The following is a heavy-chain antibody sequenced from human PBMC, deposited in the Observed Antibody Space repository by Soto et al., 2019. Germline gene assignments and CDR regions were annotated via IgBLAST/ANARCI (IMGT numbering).Heavy chain of an antibody. J-gene: IGHJ5*02. CDR3: ARASAAAGFFDP. CDR2: IYSGGST. V-gene: IGHV3-53*01. CDR1: GFTVSSNY. Sequence: GGSLRLSCAASGFTVSSNYMSWVRQAPGKGLEWVSVIYSGGSTYYADSVKGRFTISRDNSKNTLYLQMNSLRAEDTAVYYCARASAAAGFFDPWGQGTLVTVPQ. D-gene: IGHD6-13*01.